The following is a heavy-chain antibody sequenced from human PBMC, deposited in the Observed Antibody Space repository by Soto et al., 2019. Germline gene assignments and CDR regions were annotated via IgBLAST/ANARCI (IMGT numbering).Heavy chain of an antibody. CDR2: ITHSGST. D-gene: IGHD3-10*02. CDR1: GGSFSGYY. Sequence: AVYGGSFSGYYWTWIRQPPGKGLEWIGEITHSGSTNYNPSLKSRVTISVDTSKNQFSLNLNSVTAADTAVYYCARSSVRGWSYWGQGTLVTVSS. V-gene: IGHV4-34*01. J-gene: IGHJ4*02. CDR3: ARSSVRGWSY.